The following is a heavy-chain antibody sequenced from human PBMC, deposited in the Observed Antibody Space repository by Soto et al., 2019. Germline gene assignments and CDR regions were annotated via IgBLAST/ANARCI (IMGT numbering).Heavy chain of an antibody. V-gene: IGHV3-33*01. Sequence: QVQLVESGGGVVQPGRSLRLSCAASGFTFSSYGMHWVRQAPGKGLEWVAVIWYDGSNKYYADSEKGRFTISRDNSKNTLYLQMNSLRAEDTAVYYCARDRPPQDDWGQGTLVTVSS. J-gene: IGHJ4*02. CDR2: IWYDGSNK. CDR1: GFTFSSYG. CDR3: ARDRPPQDD. D-gene: IGHD2-15*01.